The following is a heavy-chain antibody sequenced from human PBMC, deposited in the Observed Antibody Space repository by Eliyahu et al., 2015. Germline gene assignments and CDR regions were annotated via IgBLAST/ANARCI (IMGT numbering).Heavy chain of an antibody. Sequence: EVQLVESGGGLVQPGXSLRLSCAASXFXFXDYAMHWVRQAPGKGLEWVSGISWNSGSIGYADSVKGRFTISRDNAKNSLYLQMNSLRAEDTALYYCAKGYCSSTSCPIDYWGQGTLVTVSS. D-gene: IGHD2-2*01. V-gene: IGHV3-9*01. CDR1: XFXFXDYA. J-gene: IGHJ4*02. CDR3: AKGYCSSTSCPIDY. CDR2: ISWNSGSI.